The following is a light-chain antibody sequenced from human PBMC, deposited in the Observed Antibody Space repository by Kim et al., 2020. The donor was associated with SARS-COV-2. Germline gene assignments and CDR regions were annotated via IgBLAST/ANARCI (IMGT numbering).Light chain of an antibody. CDR3: QTWGTGVV. J-gene: IGLJ2*01. CDR1: SGHSSYA. CDR2: LNSDGSH. Sequence: GASVKLTCTLRSGHSSYAIAWHQQQPEKGPRYLMKLNSDGSHSKGDGIPDRFSGSSSGAERYLTISSLQSEDEADYYCQTWGTGVVFGGGTKLTVL. V-gene: IGLV4-69*01.